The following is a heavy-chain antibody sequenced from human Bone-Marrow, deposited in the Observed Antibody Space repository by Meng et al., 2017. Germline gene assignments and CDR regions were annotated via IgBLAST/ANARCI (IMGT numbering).Heavy chain of an antibody. CDR2: INSDGSST. Sequence: GESLKISCAASGFTFSSYWMHWVRQAPGKGLVWVSRINSDGSSTSYADSVKGRFTISRDNAKNTLYLQMNSLRAEDTAVYYCARDSSGWYFRFDYWGQGTLVTVSS. D-gene: IGHD6-19*01. CDR3: ARDSSGWYFRFDY. CDR1: GFTFSSYW. V-gene: IGHV3-74*01. J-gene: IGHJ4*02.